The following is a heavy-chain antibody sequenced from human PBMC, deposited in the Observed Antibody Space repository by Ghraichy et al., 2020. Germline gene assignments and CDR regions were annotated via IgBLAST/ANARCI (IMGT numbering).Heavy chain of an antibody. CDR1: GFTFSTNA. V-gene: IGHV3-23*01. CDR3: AKDPREGYYYVGLDV. Sequence: GGSLRLSCAASGFTFSTNAMSWVRQTPGKGLEWVSEISGSGISTYYADSVKGRFTISRDNSKNTLYLQMSSLRAEDTAVYYCAKDPREGYYYVGLDVWGQGATAIGSS. J-gene: IGHJ6*02. CDR2: ISGSGIST. D-gene: IGHD1-26*01.